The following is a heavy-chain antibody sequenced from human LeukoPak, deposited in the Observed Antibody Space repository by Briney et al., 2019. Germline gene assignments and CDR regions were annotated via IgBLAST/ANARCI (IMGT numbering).Heavy chain of an antibody. CDR3: ARHQHSVVVITTEVAFDI. Sequence: ETLSLTCTVSGGSISSYYWSWIRQPPGKGLEWIGYIYYSGSTNYNPSLKSRVTISVDTSKNQFSLKLSSVTAADTAVYYCARHQHSVVVITTEVAFDIWGQGTMVTVSS. J-gene: IGHJ3*02. D-gene: IGHD3-22*01. CDR1: GGSISSYY. V-gene: IGHV4-59*08. CDR2: IYYSGST.